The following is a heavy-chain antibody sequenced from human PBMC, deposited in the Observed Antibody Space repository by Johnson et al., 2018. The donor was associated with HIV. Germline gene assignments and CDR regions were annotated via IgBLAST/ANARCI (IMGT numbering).Heavy chain of an antibody. V-gene: IGHV3-30-3*01. CDR1: GFTVSNNY. CDR3: ARVEQQLWLRGAFDI. J-gene: IGHJ3*02. Sequence: QVQLVESGGDLVQPGGSLRLSCAASGFTVSNNYVSWVRQAPGKGLEWVTVISFDGSNYYYTESVKGRFTISRDNSKNTLYLQMNSLRAEDTAVYYCARVEQQLWLRGAFDIWGQGTMVTVSS. CDR2: ISFDGSNY. D-gene: IGHD5-18*01.